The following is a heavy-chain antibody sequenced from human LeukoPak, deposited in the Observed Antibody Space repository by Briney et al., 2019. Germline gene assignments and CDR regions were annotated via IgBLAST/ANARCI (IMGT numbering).Heavy chain of an antibody. Sequence: ASVKVSCKASGYIFTGYYMHWVRQAPGQGLEWMGWINPNSGGTNYVQKFQGRVTMTRDTSISTAYMELSRLRSDDTAVYYCARSLRGSYSPLDYWGQGTLVTISS. CDR2: INPNSGGT. CDR1: GYIFTGYY. J-gene: IGHJ4*02. V-gene: IGHV1-2*02. CDR3: ARSLRGSYSPLDY. D-gene: IGHD1-26*01.